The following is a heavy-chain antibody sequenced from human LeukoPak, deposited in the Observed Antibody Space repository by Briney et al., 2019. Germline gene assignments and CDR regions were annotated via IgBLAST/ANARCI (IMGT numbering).Heavy chain of an antibody. V-gene: IGHV3-30*03. CDR1: GFTFSSYA. CDR2: ISYDGSNK. Sequence: PGGSLRLSCAASGFTFSSYAMHWVRQAPGKGLEWVAFISYDGSNKYFPDSVKGRFTISGDNSKNTLHLQMNTLRAEDAAVYYCARGDSSTWAYFFDYWGQGTLVAVSS. D-gene: IGHD3-22*01. J-gene: IGHJ4*02. CDR3: ARGDSSTWAYFFDY.